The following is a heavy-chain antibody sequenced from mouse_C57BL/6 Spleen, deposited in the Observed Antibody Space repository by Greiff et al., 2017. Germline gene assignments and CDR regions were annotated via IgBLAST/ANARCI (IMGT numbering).Heavy chain of an antibody. J-gene: IGHJ3*01. Sequence: VQLQQSGAELVRPGASVKLSCTASGFNIKDDYMHWVKQRPEQGLEWIGWIVPENGDTEYASKFQGKATITADTSSNTAYLQLSSLTSEDTAVYYCTTRFTTVVAPPYWGQGTLVTVSA. V-gene: IGHV14-4*01. CDR2: IVPENGDT. CDR3: TTRFTTVVAPPY. D-gene: IGHD1-1*01. CDR1: GFNIKDDY.